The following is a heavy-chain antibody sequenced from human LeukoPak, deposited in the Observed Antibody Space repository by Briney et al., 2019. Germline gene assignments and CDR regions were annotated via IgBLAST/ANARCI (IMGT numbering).Heavy chain of an antibody. CDR3: ARMHHYDSRDNWFDP. CDR1: GYTFTSYD. V-gene: IGHV1-8*01. CDR2: MNPNSGDT. Sequence: ASVKVSCKASGYTFTSYDINWVRQAAGQGLEWVGWMNPNSGDTGYTQKFQGRVTMTRDTSISTAYMELSSLRSEDTALYYCARMHHYDSRDNWFDPWGQGTLVTVSS. J-gene: IGHJ5*02. D-gene: IGHD3-22*01.